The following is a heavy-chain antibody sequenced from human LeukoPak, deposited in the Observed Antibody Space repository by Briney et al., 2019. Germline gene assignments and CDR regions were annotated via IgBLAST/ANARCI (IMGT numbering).Heavy chain of an antibody. D-gene: IGHD6-6*01. CDR2: IYYTGST. CDR1: GGSISSLY. CDR3: ARHRAYSSSSPFDY. V-gene: IGHV4-59*08. J-gene: IGHJ4*02. Sequence: SGTLSLTCSVSGGSISSLYWIWIRQPPGKGLEWIGYIYYTGSTNYNPSLKSRVTMFVDMSKNQFSLRLSSVTAADTAVYYCARHRAYSSSSPFDYWGQGTLVTVSS.